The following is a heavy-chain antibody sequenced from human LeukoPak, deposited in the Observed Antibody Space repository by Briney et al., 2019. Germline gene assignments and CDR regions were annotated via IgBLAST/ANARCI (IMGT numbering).Heavy chain of an antibody. D-gene: IGHD4-17*01. CDR3: ARENDYGDHEDY. CDR2: IKQDGSEK. Sequence: PGGSLRLSCAAYGFTFSSYWMSWVRQAPGKGLEWVANIKQDGSEKYYVDSVKGRFTISRDNAKNSLYLQMNSLRAEDTAVYYCARENDYGDHEDYWGQGTLVTVSS. V-gene: IGHV3-7*01. J-gene: IGHJ4*02. CDR1: GFTFSSYW.